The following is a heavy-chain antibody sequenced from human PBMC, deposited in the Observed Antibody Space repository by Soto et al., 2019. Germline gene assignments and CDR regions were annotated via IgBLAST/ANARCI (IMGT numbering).Heavy chain of an antibody. CDR2: ISAYNGNT. D-gene: IGHD3-3*01. V-gene: IGHV1-18*03. Sequence: ASVKVSCKASGYTFTSYGISWVRQAPGQGLKRMGWISAYNGNTNYAQKLQGRSTMTTDTFMIIAYMELRILISDDMAFYYCARDNGPYDFWSSGYYLDAWGKGTTVTVSS. CDR1: GYTFTSYG. CDR3: ARDNGPYDFWSSGYYLDA. J-gene: IGHJ6*03.